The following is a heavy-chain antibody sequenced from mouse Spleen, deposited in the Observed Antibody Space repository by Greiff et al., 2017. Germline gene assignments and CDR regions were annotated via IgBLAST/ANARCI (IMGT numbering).Heavy chain of an antibody. D-gene: IGHD2-10*02. CDR3: ARMYGNYGDYAMDY. V-gene: IGHV1-81*01. Sequence: LQESGAELARPGASVKLSCKASGYTFTSYGISWVKQRTGQGLEWIGEIYPRSGNTYYNEKFKGKATLTADKSSSTAYMELRSLTSEDSAVYFCARMYGNYGDYAMDYWGQGTSVTVSS. CDR2: IYPRSGNT. J-gene: IGHJ4*01. CDR1: GYTFTSYG.